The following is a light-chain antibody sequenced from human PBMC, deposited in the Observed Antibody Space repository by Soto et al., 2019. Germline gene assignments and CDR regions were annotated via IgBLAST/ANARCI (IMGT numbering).Light chain of an antibody. Sequence: EIVFTHSPGTLSLSPGERATLSCRASQSVSSSYLAWYQQKPGQAPRLLIYGASSRATGIPDRFSGSGSGTDFTLTISRLEPEDFAVYYCQQYGSSWTFGQGTKVDIK. CDR1: QSVSSSY. CDR3: QQYGSSWT. J-gene: IGKJ1*01. CDR2: GAS. V-gene: IGKV3-20*01.